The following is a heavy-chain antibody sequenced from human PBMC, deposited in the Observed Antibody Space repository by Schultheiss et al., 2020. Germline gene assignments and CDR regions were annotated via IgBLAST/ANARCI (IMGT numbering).Heavy chain of an antibody. CDR1: GFTFSNYG. Sequence: GESLKISCAASGFTFSNYGMHWVRQAPGKGLEWVAVISYDGSNKYYADSVKGRFTISRDNSKNTLYLQMNSLRAEDTAVYYCAKFGMATPAYFDYWGQGTLVTVSS. V-gene: IGHV3-30*18. CDR2: ISYDGSNK. J-gene: IGHJ4*02. D-gene: IGHD5-24*01. CDR3: AKFGMATPAYFDY.